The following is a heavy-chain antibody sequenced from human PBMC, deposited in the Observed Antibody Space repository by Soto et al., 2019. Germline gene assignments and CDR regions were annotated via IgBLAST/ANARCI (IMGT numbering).Heavy chain of an antibody. CDR3: AHRVLRTVFGLVTTTAIYFDF. J-gene: IGHJ4*02. V-gene: IGHV2-5*02. CDR2: IYWDDDK. Sequence: QLTLNETGPTVVRPTETLTLTCRFSGFSLTTSVVGVGWIRQSPGKAPEWLALIYWDDDKRYSASLQSRLTTTKDTSKNQVVLTVSDLDPTDTATYYCAHRVLRTVFGLVTTTAIYFDFWGQGTPVAVSS. D-gene: IGHD3-3*01. CDR1: GFSLTTSVVG.